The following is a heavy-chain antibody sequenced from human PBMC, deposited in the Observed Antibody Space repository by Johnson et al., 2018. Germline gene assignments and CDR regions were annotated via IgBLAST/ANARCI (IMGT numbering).Heavy chain of an antibody. J-gene: IGHJ1*01. CDR3: AKGGAGGWGIEYFQH. D-gene: IGHD6-19*01. Sequence: EVQLVESGGGLEQPGRSLRLSCAASGFTFDDYAMHWVRQAPGKGLEWVPGISWHSGSIGSADSVKGRFTISRDNAKNSLYLQMNSLRAADTAFYYCAKGGAGGWGIEYFQHWGQGTLVTVSS. CDR1: GFTFDDYA. V-gene: IGHV3-9*01. CDR2: ISWHSGSI.